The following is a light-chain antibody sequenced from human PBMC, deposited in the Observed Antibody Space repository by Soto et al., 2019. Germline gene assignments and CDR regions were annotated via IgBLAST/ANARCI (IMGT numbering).Light chain of an antibody. CDR2: EGS. CDR1: SSDIGGYKY. J-gene: IGLJ3*02. CDR3: TSYSRYRVLV. Sequence: QSVLTQPASVSGSLGQSITISCTGTSSDIGGYKYVSWYQQHPGKAPKLIIFEGSNRPSGVSDRFSGSNSGNTASLTISGLQAEDEADYYCTSYSRYRVLVFGGGTKVTVL. V-gene: IGLV2-14*01.